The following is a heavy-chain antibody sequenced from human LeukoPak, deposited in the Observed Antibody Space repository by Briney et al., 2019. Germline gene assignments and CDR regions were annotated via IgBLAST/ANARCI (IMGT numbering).Heavy chain of an antibody. Sequence: SETLSLTCTVSGGSISSGSYYWSWIRQPAGKGLEWIGRLYTSGSTNYNPSLKSRVTISVDASKNQFSLKLSSVTAADTAVYYCAASPYYGSGSYYEAPFDYWGQGTLVTVSS. V-gene: IGHV4-61*02. D-gene: IGHD3-10*01. CDR2: LYTSGST. J-gene: IGHJ4*02. CDR3: AASPYYGSGSYYEAPFDY. CDR1: GGSISSGSYY.